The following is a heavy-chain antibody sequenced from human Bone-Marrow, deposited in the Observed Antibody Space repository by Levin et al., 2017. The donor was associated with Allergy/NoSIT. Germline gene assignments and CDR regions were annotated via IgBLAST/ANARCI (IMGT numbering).Heavy chain of an antibody. CDR1: GFTVSSNY. Sequence: GGSLRLSCAASGFTVSSNYMSWVRQAPGKGLEWVSVIYSGGSTYYADSVKRRFTISRDNSKNTLYLQMISLRAEDTAVYYCARKASLSAFDIWGQGTMVTVSS. CDR3: ARKASLSAFDI. D-gene: IGHD2-2*01. CDR2: IYSGGST. V-gene: IGHV3-53*01. J-gene: IGHJ3*02.